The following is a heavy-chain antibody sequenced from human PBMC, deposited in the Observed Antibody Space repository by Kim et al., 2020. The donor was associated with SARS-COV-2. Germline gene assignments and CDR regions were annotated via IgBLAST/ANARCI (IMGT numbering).Heavy chain of an antibody. CDR3: AKDNGGSSTWLDIYYYGVDV. D-gene: IGHD3-9*01. CDR2: ISRNGDRT. CDR1: GFNFDGYI. Sequence: GGSLRLSCAACGFNFDGYIMHWVRQAPGKGLEWISLISRNGDRTYYSNSVMGRFTISRDNIKNSLYLQMNGLRVEDTASYYCAKDNGGSSTWLDIYYYGVDVWGQGTTVTVSS. V-gene: IGHV3-43*01. J-gene: IGHJ6*02.